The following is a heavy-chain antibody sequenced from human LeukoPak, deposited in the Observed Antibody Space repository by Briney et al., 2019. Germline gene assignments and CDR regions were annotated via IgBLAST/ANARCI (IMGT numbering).Heavy chain of an antibody. CDR1: GFTFSSYS. CDR3: ARGAATGPTLGLDY. CDR2: IYTGGTP. D-gene: IGHD6-13*01. J-gene: IGHJ4*02. Sequence: GGSLRLSCAASGFTFSSYSMTWVRQAPGKGLEWVSVIYTGGTPYYADSVKGRFTISRDISKNTVYLQMNSLRVEDTAVYFCARGAATGPTLGLDYWGQGTLVTVSS. V-gene: IGHV3-53*01.